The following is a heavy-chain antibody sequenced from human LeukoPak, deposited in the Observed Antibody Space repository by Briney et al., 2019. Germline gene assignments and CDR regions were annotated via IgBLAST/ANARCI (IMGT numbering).Heavy chain of an antibody. V-gene: IGHV4-39*07. CDR3: ARTHPYYDILTGSYYYYMDV. J-gene: IGHJ6*03. CDR1: GGSISSSRYY. CDR2: IYYGGNT. D-gene: IGHD3-9*01. Sequence: SETLSLTCTVSGGSISSSRYYWAWIRQPPGKGPEWIGSIYYGGNTYYNQSLKSRVTISVDTSRNQFSLKLSSVTAADTAVYYCARTHPYYDILTGSYYYYMDVWGKGTTVTISS.